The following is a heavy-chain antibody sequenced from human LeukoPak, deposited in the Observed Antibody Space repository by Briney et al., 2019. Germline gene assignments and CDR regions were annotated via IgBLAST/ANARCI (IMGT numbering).Heavy chain of an antibody. V-gene: IGHV3-64*01. CDR2: ISSNGGST. D-gene: IGHD5-24*01. Sequence: GGSLRLSCAASGFTFCSYAMHWVRQAPGKGLEYVSAISSNGGSTYYANSVKGRFTISRDNSKNTLYLQMGSLRAEDMAVYYCARGRWLREFDYWGQGTLVTVSS. CDR3: ARGRWLREFDY. CDR1: GFTFCSYA. J-gene: IGHJ4*02.